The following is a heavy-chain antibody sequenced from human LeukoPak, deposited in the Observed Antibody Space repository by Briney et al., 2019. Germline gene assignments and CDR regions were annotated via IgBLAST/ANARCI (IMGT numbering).Heavy chain of an antibody. J-gene: IGHJ3*02. CDR2: IIPIFGTA. D-gene: IGHD5-18*01. CDR1: GGTFSSYA. CDR3: ARHGYSYGFGAFDI. V-gene: IGHV1-69*01. Sequence: SVTVSCKASGGTFSSYAISWVRQAPGQGLEWMGGIIPIFGTANYAQKFQGRVTITADESTSTAYMELSSLRSEDTAVYYCARHGYSYGFGAFDIWGQGTMVTVSS.